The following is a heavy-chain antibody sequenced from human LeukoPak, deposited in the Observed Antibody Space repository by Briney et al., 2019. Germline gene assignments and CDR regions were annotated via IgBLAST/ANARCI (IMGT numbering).Heavy chain of an antibody. V-gene: IGHV3-30-3*01. D-gene: IGHD6-19*01. J-gene: IGHJ4*02. CDR2: ISYDGSNK. Sequence: GGSLRLSWAASGFTFSSYAMHWVRQAPGKGLEWVAVISYDGSNKYYADSVKGRFTISRDNSKNTLYLQMNSLRAEDTAVYYCASLSSLGIAVAGRLDYWGQGTLVTVSS. CDR3: ASLSSLGIAVAGRLDY. CDR1: GFTFSSYA.